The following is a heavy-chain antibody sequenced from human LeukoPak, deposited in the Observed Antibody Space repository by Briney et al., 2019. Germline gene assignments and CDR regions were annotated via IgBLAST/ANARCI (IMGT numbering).Heavy chain of an antibody. CDR3: ARGGDYGDLRYFDY. CDR1: GGSIIRSNW. Sequence: SGTLSLTCAVSGGSIIRSNWWSWVRQPPGKGLEWIGEIYHSGSTNYNPSLKSRVIISVDKSRNQFSLKLSSVTAADTAVYYCARGGDYGDLRYFDYWGQGTLVTVSS. D-gene: IGHD4-17*01. J-gene: IGHJ4*02. CDR2: IYHSGST. V-gene: IGHV4-4*02.